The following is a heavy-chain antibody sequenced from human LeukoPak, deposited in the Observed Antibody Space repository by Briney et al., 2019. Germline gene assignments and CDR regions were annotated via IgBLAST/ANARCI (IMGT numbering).Heavy chain of an antibody. J-gene: IGHJ2*01. V-gene: IGHV4-38-2*02. Sequence: SETLSLTCSVSGYSISSGYYWGWIRQPPGKGLEWIGSIYHSGSTYYNPSLKSRVTISVDTSKNQFSLKLSSVTAADTAVYYCAREKNGIAVAGTSAQLDLWGRGTLVTVSS. D-gene: IGHD6-19*01. CDR2: IYHSGST. CDR1: GYSISSGYY. CDR3: AREKNGIAVAGTSAQLDL.